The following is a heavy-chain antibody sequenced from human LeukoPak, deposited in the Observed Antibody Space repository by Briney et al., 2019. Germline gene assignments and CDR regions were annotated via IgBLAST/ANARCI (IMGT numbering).Heavy chain of an antibody. Sequence: GGYLRLSCAASGLTFSSDTMTAPRQAIEKGLEWVSTISASGGSTYSAASVKGRFTISRDNSKNTLYLQMNSLRAEDTAVYYCAKRLPGPFDYWGPGALVTVYS. CDR1: GLTFSSDT. V-gene: IGHV3-23*01. CDR2: ISASGGST. J-gene: IGHJ4*02. CDR3: AKRLPGPFDY. D-gene: IGHD1-1*01.